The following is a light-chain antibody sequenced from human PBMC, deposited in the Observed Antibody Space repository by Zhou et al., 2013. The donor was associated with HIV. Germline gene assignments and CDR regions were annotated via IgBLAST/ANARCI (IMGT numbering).Light chain of an antibody. CDR3: AAWDDSLSGLV. V-gene: IGLV1-47*01. Sequence: QSVLTQPPSVSGGPRAEGHHLLHWEQLQQSGQVMMYTGTSSFQEQPPKLLIYRNNQRPSGVPDRFSGSKSGTSASLAISGLRSEDEADYYCAAWDDSLSGLVFGGGTEADRP. CDR1: LQQSGQVM. CDR2: RNN. J-gene: IGLJ2*01.